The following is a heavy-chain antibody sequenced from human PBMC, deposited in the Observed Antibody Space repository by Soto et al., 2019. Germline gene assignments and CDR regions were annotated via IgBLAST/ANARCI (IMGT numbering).Heavy chain of an antibody. CDR3: ARDPSFGAFDI. CDR2: IKPDGSET. V-gene: IGHV3-7*01. J-gene: IGHJ3*02. Sequence: EVQLVESGGGLVQPGGSLSLSCDASGFTFRSSWMSWVRQAPGKGLEWVSYIKPDGSETYNVDSVRGRFTISRDNAKNSLYLQMNSLRAEDTALYYCARDPSFGAFDIWGQGTMVTVSA. D-gene: IGHD3-10*01. CDR1: GFTFRSSW.